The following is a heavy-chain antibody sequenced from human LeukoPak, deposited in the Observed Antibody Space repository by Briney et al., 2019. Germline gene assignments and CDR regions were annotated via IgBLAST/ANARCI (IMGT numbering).Heavy chain of an antibody. CDR3: AKDRPMIVVGLIFDY. CDR1: GFTFSSYG. J-gene: IGHJ4*02. D-gene: IGHD3-22*01. CDR2: ISYDGSNK. V-gene: IGHV3-30*18. Sequence: GGSLRLSCAASGFTFSSYGMHWVRQAPGKGLEWVAVISYDGSNKYYADSVRGRFTISRDNSKNTLYLQMNSLRAEDTAVYYCAKDRPMIVVGLIFDYWGQGTLVTVSS.